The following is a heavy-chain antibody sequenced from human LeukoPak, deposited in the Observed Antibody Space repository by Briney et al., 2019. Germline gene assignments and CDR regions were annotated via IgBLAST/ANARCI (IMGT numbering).Heavy chain of an antibody. D-gene: IGHD3-22*01. CDR3: ARMTNYYDSSGYLYYFDY. CDR2: IYHSGST. V-gene: IGHV4-38-2*02. Sequence: SETLSLTCTVSGYSISSGYYWGWIRQPPGKGLEWIGSIYHSGSTYYNPSLKSRVTISVDTSKNQFSLKLSSVTAADTAVYYCARMTNYYDSSGYLYYFDYWGQGTLVTVSS. CDR1: GYSISSGYY. J-gene: IGHJ4*02.